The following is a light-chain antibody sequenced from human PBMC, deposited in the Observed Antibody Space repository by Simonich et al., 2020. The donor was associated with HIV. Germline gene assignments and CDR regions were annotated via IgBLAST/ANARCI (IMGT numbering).Light chain of an antibody. J-gene: IGLJ7*01. CDR1: SLRSYY. Sequence: SSELTQDPAVSVGLGQTVRITCQGDSLRSYYASRYQQKPGKAPVLVIDGKNKRPSVIPDRFSGSSSGNTASLTITGAQAEDEADYYCNSRDSSGKHAVFGGGTQLTVL. V-gene: IGLV3-19*01. CDR2: GKN. CDR3: NSRDSSGKHAV.